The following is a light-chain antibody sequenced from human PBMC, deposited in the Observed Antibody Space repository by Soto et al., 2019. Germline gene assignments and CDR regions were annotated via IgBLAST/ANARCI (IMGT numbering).Light chain of an antibody. J-gene: IGKJ1*01. V-gene: IGKV1-5*01. CDR1: QSINTC. CDR2: DAS. Sequence: VQLIQSPCTLSTSVVDRVTITCRASQSINTCLAWYQQKPGKAPKLLISDASTLKSGVPARFSGSGSGTEFTLTISSLQPDDVATYYCQLYNSYSPLFGQGTKVDIK. CDR3: QLYNSYSPL.